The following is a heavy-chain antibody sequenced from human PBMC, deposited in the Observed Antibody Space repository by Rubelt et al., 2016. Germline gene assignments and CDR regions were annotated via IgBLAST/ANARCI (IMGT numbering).Heavy chain of an antibody. Sequence: QLQLQQSGPGLVKSSETLSLACTVSGGSISSDSFWSWIRQPPGKGLEWIGYIYYSGSTNYNPSLKSRVTLSLDTSKSQLSLKLGSVTAADTGVYFCARAGSSGPPPLWGPGTLVTVSS. CDR1: GGSISSDSF. V-gene: IGHV4-59*12. CDR2: IYYSGST. CDR3: ARAGSSGPPPL. J-gene: IGHJ4*02. D-gene: IGHD6-19*01.